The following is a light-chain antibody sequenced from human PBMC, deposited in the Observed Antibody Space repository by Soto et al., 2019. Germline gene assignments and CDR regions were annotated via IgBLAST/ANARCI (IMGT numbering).Light chain of an antibody. J-gene: IGLJ3*02. CDR2: EGS. Sequence: QSALTQPASVSGSPGQAITISCTGTSSDVGKYNLVSWYQEHPGKAPKLMIYEGSKRPSGVSNRFSGSKSGNTASLTISGLQAEDEADYYCCSYAGSNTWVFGGGTKVTVL. CDR1: SSDVGKYNL. V-gene: IGLV2-23*01. CDR3: CSYAGSNTWV.